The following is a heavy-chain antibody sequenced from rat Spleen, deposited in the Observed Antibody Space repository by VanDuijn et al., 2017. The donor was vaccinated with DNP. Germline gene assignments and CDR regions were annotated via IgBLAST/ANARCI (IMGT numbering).Heavy chain of an antibody. CDR1: GFNFRNYG. J-gene: IGHJ3*01. V-gene: IGHV5-19*01. Sequence: EVQLVESGGGLVQPGRSLKLSCAASGFNFRNYGMHWIRQAPTKGLEWVASISTNGGNSYYRDSVKGRFTISRDNAKNTQYLQMDRLRSEDTATYYCTTGGEYAFVYWGQGTLVTVSS. CDR2: ISTNGGNS. CDR3: TTGGEYAFVY. D-gene: IGHD5-1*01.